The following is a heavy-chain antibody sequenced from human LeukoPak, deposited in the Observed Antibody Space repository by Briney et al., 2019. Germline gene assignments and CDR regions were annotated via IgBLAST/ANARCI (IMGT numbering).Heavy chain of an antibody. CDR1: GGSISSGGYY. CDR2: IYYSGST. D-gene: IGHD6-13*01. V-gene: IGHV4-31*03. J-gene: IGHJ6*02. Sequence: SETLSLTCTVSGGSISSGGYYWSWIRQHPGKGLEWIGYIYYSGSTYYNPSLKSRVTISVDTSKNQFSLKLSSVTAADTAVYSCARLPLAPAGRGYYYYYGLDVWGQGTTATVSS. CDR3: ARLPLAPAGRGYYYYYGLDV.